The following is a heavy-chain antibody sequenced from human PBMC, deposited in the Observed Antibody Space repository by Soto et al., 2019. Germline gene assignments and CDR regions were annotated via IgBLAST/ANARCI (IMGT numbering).Heavy chain of an antibody. J-gene: IGHJ4*02. CDR1: GGSISSYY. Sequence: SETLSLTCTVSGGSISSYYWSWIRQPPGKGLEWIGYIYYSGSTNYNPSLKSRVTISVDTSKNQFSLKLSSVTAADTAVYYCARQVHDGGNDQASGIDYWGQGTLVTVSS. CDR3: ARQVHDGGNDQASGIDY. D-gene: IGHD1-1*01. V-gene: IGHV4-59*08. CDR2: IYYSGST.